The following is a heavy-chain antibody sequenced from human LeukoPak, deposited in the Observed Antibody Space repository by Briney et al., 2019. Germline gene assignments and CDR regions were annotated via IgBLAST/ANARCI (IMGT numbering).Heavy chain of an antibody. Sequence: GGSLRLSCAASGFAFSTYWMHWVRQAPGKGLVWVSRINADVSSTSYADSVKGRFTISRDNAKNTLYLQMNSLRAEDTAVYYCARGKHTAAIPDYWGQGTLVTVSS. CDR2: INADVSST. J-gene: IGHJ4*02. CDR1: GFAFSTYW. V-gene: IGHV3-74*01. D-gene: IGHD6-13*01. CDR3: ARGKHTAAIPDY.